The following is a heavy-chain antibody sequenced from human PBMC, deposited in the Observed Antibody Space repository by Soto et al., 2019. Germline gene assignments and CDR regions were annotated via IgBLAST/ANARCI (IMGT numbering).Heavy chain of an antibody. CDR1: GFSLPTCGGG. Sequence: TRTLSGFSLPTCGGGVGWIRQPPGKALEWLALIYLDDDKRYSPSLKSRLTITKDTSKNQVVLTMTNMDPVDTATYYCAHRRGYYCSVSYSGMFWFAPWGQ. V-gene: IGHV2-5*02. D-gene: IGHD3-10*01. CDR2: IYLDDDK. CDR3: AHRRGYYCSVSYSGMFWFAP. J-gene: IGHJ5*02.